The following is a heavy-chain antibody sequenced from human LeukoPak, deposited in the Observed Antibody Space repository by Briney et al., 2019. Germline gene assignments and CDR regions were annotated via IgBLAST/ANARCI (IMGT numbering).Heavy chain of an antibody. Sequence: PGGSLRLSCAASGFTFSSYGMHWVRQAPGKGLEWVAFIRYDGSNKYYAGSVKGRFTISRDNSKNTLYLQMNSLRAEDTAVYYCAKGGSRYSYGADYWGQGTLVTVSS. D-gene: IGHD5-18*01. CDR2: IRYDGSNK. CDR3: AKGGSRYSYGADY. V-gene: IGHV3-30*02. J-gene: IGHJ4*02. CDR1: GFTFSSYG.